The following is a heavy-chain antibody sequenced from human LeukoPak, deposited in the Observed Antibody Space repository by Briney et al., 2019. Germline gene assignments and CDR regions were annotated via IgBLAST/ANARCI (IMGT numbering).Heavy chain of an antibody. D-gene: IGHD5-18*01. V-gene: IGHV3-48*02. Sequence: PGGSLRLSCAASGFTFSSYSMNWVRQAPGKGLEWVSHITASGTAMFYADSVKGRFTISRDNAKNSLYLQMNSLRDEDTAVYYCAKGYTYGYDNWFDPWGQGTLVTVSS. CDR3: AKGYTYGYDNWFDP. CDR1: GFTFSSYS. J-gene: IGHJ5*02. CDR2: ITASGTAM.